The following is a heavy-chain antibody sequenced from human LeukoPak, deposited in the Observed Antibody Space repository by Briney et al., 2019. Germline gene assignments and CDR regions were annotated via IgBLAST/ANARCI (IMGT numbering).Heavy chain of an antibody. D-gene: IGHD5-18*01. CDR2: ISSSGSTI. V-gene: IGHV3-48*03. J-gene: IGHJ4*02. CDR1: GFTFSSYE. CDR3: AREPGYPGYSYGELDY. Sequence: PGGSLRLSCAASGFTFSSYEMNWVRQAPGKGLEWVSYISSSGSTIYYADSVKGRFTISRDNAKNSLYLQMNSLRAEDTAVYYCAREPGYPGYSYGELDYWGQGTLVTVSS.